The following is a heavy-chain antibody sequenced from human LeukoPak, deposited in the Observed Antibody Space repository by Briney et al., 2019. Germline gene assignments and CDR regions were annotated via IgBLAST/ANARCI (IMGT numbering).Heavy chain of an antibody. D-gene: IGHD2-2*01. J-gene: IGHJ4*02. CDR2: ISSSSSYI. CDR1: GFTFSSYS. V-gene: IGHV3-21*04. CDR3: AKNPSSLGSTSCCDY. Sequence: PGGSLRLSCAASGFTFSSYSMDWVRQAPGKGLEWVSSISSSSSYIYYADSVKGRFTISRDNAKNSLYLQMNSLRAEDTAVYYCAKNPSSLGSTSCCDYWGQGTLVTVSS.